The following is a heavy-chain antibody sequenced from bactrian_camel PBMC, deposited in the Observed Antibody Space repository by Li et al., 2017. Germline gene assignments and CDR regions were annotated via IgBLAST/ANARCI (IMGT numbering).Heavy chain of an antibody. V-gene: IGHV3S53*01. CDR1: GRVDSPRC. D-gene: IGHD5*01. CDR2: IDSVGFT. CDR3: ARRRRFGSCIDDMAAGDY. J-gene: IGHJ4*01. Sequence: HVQLVESGGGSVEAGGSLRLSCEVVGRVDSPRCMGWPRQATGEEREGVATIDSVGFTTYGDAVRGRFTMSKDNDKTVYLEMNNLQPEDTATYYCARRRRFGSCIDDMAAGDYWGQGTQVTVS.